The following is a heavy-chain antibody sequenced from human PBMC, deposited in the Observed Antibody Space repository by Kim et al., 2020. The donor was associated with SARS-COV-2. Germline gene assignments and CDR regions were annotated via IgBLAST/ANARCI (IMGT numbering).Heavy chain of an antibody. V-gene: IGHV1-18*01. CDR1: GYPFTSYG. D-gene: IGHD3-16*02. J-gene: IGHJ4*02. CDR2: ISAYNGNT. CDR3: ARGARGDYVWGSYRHFDY. Sequence: ASVKVSCKASGYPFTSYGISWVRQAPGQGLEWMGWISAYNGNTNYAQKLQGRVTMTTDTSTSTAYMELRSLRSDDTAVYYCARGARGDYVWGSYRHFDYWGQGTLVTVSS.